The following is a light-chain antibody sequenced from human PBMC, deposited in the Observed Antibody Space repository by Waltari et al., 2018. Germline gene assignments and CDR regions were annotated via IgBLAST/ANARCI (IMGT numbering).Light chain of an antibody. J-gene: IGLJ2*01. CDR2: GKN. CDR3: NSRDSSGTFVL. V-gene: IGLV3-19*01. CDR1: SLKNYY. Sequence: SSELTQDPAVSVALGQTVTITCQGDSLKNYYATWYQQKGGQAPILVIYGKNNRPSGVPGRFSGSNSGTAASLTITGDQAEDEADYYCNSRDSSGTFVLFGGGTRLTVL.